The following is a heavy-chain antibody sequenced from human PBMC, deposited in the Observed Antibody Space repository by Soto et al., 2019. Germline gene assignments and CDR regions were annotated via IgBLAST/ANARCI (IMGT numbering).Heavy chain of an antibody. CDR3: ARVASWLY. J-gene: IGHJ4*02. D-gene: IGHD3-10*01. CDR1: GFTFTDFY. CDR2: ISNSGNTI. Sequence: QVQLVESGGGSVKPGGSLRLSCAASGFTFTDFYMSWIRQAPGRGLEWVSYISNSGNTIGYADSVKGRATISRDNSNNPIYLQINSLRAEDTAVYYCARVASWLYWGKGALVTVSS. V-gene: IGHV3-11*01.